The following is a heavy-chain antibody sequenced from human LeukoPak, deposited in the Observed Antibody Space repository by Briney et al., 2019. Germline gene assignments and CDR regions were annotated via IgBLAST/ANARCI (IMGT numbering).Heavy chain of an antibody. V-gene: IGHV4-38-2*02. D-gene: IGHD3-22*01. CDR2: IYHSGST. J-gene: IGHJ5*02. CDR1: GYSISSGYY. Sequence: SETLSLTCTVSGYSISSGYYWGWIRQPPGKGLEWIGSIYHSGSTYYNPSLKSRVTISVDTSKNQFSLKLSSVTAADTAVYYCAIFAPEPSGYPSQNWFDPWGQGTLVTVSS. CDR3: AIFAPEPSGYPSQNWFDP.